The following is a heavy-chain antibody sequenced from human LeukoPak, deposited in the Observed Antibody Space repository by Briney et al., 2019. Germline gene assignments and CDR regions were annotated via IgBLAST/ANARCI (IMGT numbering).Heavy chain of an antibody. CDR2: INPDDSDI. D-gene: IGHD2-2*01. CDR3: ARVVVPAAISY. CDR1: GYEFSSYW. V-gene: IGHV5-51*04. Sequence: GESLKISCKGSGYEFSSYWIGWVRQMSGKGLEWMGVINPDDSDIRYSPSFEGQVTISADKPTSTAYLQWNSLEASDTAMYYCARVVVPAAISYWGQGTPVTVFS. J-gene: IGHJ4*02.